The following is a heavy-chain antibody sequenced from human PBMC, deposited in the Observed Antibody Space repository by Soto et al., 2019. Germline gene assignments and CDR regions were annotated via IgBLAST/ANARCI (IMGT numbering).Heavy chain of an antibody. Sequence: GSLRLSCAASGFTFSSFAMTWVRQAPGKGLEWVSTISGGGGDTNYAEFVKGRFPISRDNSKNTLYLQMNSLKAEDTAVYYCAKANKFQLLSDFDYWGQGTLVTVSS. V-gene: IGHV3-23*01. CDR1: GFTFSSFA. CDR2: ISGGGGDT. J-gene: IGHJ4*02. D-gene: IGHD2-2*01. CDR3: AKANKFQLLSDFDY.